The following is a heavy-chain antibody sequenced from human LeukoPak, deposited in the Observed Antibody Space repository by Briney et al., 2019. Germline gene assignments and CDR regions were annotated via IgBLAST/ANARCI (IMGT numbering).Heavy chain of an antibody. V-gene: IGHV3-7*01. CDR1: GFTFSYYW. J-gene: IGHJ6*03. CDR2: IKLDGSEQ. CDR3: ARDSPRGWSMDV. Sequence: GGPLRLSCAASGFTFSYYWMYWVRQAPGKGLEWVASIKLDGSEQYYLGPVKGRFTISRDNARNSLYLQMNSLRAEDTAMYYCARDSPRGWSMDVWGKGTTVTVSS. D-gene: IGHD3-10*01.